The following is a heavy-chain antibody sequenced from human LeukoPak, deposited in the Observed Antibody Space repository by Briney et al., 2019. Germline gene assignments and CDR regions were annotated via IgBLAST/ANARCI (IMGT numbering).Heavy chain of an antibody. D-gene: IGHD6-19*01. CDR2: IKSDGSTT. V-gene: IGHV3-74*03. CDR1: GFTVSSNY. Sequence: GGSLRLSCAASGFTVSSNYMSWVRQVPGKGLVWVSRIKSDGSTTQYADSVKGRFTISRDNARNTLYLQMNSLGADDTAVYFCARSKTSGWIDYWGQGTLVTVSS. CDR3: ARSKTSGWIDY. J-gene: IGHJ4*02.